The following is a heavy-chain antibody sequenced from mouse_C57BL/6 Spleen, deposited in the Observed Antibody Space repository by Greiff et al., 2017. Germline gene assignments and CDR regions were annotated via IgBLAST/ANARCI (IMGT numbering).Heavy chain of an antibody. CDR1: GFTFSSYA. D-gene: IGHD4-1*01. CDR2: ISDGGSYT. CDR3: ARDGWDSYYFDY. J-gene: IGHJ2*01. Sequence: EVKLVESGGGLVKPGGSLKLSCAASGFTFSSYAMSWVRQTPEKRLEWVATISDGGSYTYYPDNVKGRFTISRDNAKNNLYLQMSHLKSEDTAMYYCARDGWDSYYFDYWGQGTTLTVSS. V-gene: IGHV5-4*01.